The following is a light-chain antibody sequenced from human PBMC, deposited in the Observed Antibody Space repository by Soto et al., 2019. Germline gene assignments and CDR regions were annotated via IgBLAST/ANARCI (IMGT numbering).Light chain of an antibody. J-gene: IGLJ3*02. CDR3: AAWDASLRAWV. V-gene: IGLV1-47*01. CDR1: SSNIGSNY. Sequence: QSVLTQPPSASGTPGQTVTISCSGSSSNIGSNYVYWYRQFPGTAPKLVIFRNDQRPSGVPDRVSGSKSGTSASLAISGLRAEDEADYHCAAWDASLRAWVFGGGTKLTVL. CDR2: RND.